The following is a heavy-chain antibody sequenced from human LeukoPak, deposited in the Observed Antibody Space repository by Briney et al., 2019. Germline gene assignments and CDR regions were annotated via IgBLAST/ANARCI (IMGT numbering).Heavy chain of an antibody. V-gene: IGHV3-48*03. D-gene: IGHD4-17*01. CDR1: GFTFSSYE. J-gene: IGHJ4*02. CDR2: ISSSGSTI. CDR3: ARGGDYDEYFDY. Sequence: GGSLRLSCAASGFTFSSYEMNWVRQAPGKGLEWVSYISSSGSTIYYADSVKGRFTISRDNAKNSLYLQMNSLRAEDTAVYCCARGGDYDEYFDYWGQGTLVTVSS.